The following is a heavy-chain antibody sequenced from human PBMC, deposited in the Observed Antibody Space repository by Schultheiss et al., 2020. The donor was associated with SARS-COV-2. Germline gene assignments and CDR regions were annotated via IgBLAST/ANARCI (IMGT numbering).Heavy chain of an antibody. D-gene: IGHD6-13*01. J-gene: IGHJ1*01. Sequence: SETLSLTCAVYGGSFSGYYWSWIRQPPGKGLEWIGEINHSGSTNYNPSLKSRVTISVDTSKNQFSLKLSSVTAADTAVYYCARGAAGASLGEYFQHWGQGTLVTVSS. V-gene: IGHV4-34*01. CDR3: ARGAAGASLGEYFQH. CDR1: GGSFSGYY. CDR2: INHSGST.